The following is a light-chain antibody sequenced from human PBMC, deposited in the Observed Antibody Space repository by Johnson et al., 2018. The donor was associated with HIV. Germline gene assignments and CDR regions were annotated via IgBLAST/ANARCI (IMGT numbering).Light chain of an antibody. Sequence: QSVLTQPPSVSVAPGQKVTISCSGSSSNIGNNYVSWYQQLPGTAPKLLIYENNKRPSGIPDRFSGSKSGTSATLGITGLQTGDEADYYCGTWDDSLSTGGVFGAGTKVTVL. CDR3: GTWDDSLSTGGV. CDR1: SSNIGNNY. V-gene: IGLV1-51*02. CDR2: ENN. J-gene: IGLJ1*01.